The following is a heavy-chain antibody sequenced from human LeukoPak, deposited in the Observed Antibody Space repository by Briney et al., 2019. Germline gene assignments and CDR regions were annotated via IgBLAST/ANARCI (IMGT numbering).Heavy chain of an antibody. CDR3: ARATYSGPDY. Sequence: SETLSLTCTVSGGSISSSTYYWGWIRQPPGKGLEWIGSIYYSGTTYYNPSLKSRVTISVDTSRNQFSLKLTSVTAADTAMYYCARATYSGPDYWGQGTLVTVSS. V-gene: IGHV4-39*07. D-gene: IGHD5-12*01. J-gene: IGHJ4*02. CDR1: GGSISSSTYY. CDR2: IYYSGTT.